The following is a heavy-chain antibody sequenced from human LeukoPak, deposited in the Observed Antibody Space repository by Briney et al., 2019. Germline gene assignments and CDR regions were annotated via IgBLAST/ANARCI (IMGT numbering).Heavy chain of an antibody. J-gene: IGHJ4*02. V-gene: IGHV3-33*08. CDR2: LVYDARSD. CDR3: ARDLSAAFDF. D-gene: IGHD6-25*01. CDR1: GFTFGDDA. Sequence: PGGSLRLSCTASGFTFGDDAMSWFRQAPGKGLEWVARLVYDARSDYANSVKGRFSISRDDSKNTLFLDMSNLRVEDTALYYCARDLSAAFDFWGQGVLVTVSS.